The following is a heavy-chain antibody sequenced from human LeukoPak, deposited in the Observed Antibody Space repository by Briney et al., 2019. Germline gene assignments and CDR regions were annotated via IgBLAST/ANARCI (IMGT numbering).Heavy chain of an antibody. V-gene: IGHV3-23*01. J-gene: IGHJ4*02. Sequence: GGSLRLSCLASGFTVSSTYMSWVRQAPGKGLEWVSSISSTGGTTYYADSVKGRFTISRDNAKNTLYLQMNSLGAEDTGVYYCGILPPGYWGQGTLVTVSS. CDR3: GILPPGY. CDR1: GFTVSSTY. CDR2: ISSTGGTT. D-gene: IGHD2-8*02.